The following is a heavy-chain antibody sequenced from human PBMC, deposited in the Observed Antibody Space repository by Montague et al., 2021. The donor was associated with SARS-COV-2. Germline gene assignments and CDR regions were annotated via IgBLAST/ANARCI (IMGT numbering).Heavy chain of an antibody. D-gene: IGHD3-10*01. CDR2: IYYSGST. V-gene: IGHV4-59*08. J-gene: IGHJ6*02. CDR3: ARQLRVRRTWQVGDYNHYGMDV. Sequence: SETLSLTCTVSGGSISNYHWNWIRHPPGKGLEWIAYIYYSGSTNYNPSLQSRVTISVDTSRNQFSLRLTSVTAADTAVYYCARQLRVRRTWQVGDYNHYGMDVWGQGTPVSVSS. CDR1: GGSISNYH.